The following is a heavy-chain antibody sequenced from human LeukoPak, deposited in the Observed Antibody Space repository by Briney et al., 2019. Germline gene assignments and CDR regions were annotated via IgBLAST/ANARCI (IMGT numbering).Heavy chain of an antibody. J-gene: IGHJ4*02. Sequence: GGSLRLSCAASGFTFSSYGMHWVRQAPGKGLEWVSGISWNSGSIGYADSVKGRFTISRDNAKNSLYLQMNSLRAEDMALYYCAKALTGYSSSPLDYWGQGTLVTVSS. V-gene: IGHV3-9*03. CDR3: AKALTGYSSSPLDY. D-gene: IGHD6-13*01. CDR2: ISWNSGSI. CDR1: GFTFSSYG.